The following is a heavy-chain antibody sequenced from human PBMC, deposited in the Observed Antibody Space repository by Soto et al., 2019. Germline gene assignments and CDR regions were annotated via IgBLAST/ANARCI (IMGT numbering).Heavy chain of an antibody. CDR2: ISGNVCSTT. J-gene: IGHJ4*02. V-gene: IGHV3-23*01. Sequence: EVQLLESGGGLAQPGGSLRLSCAVSGITFTNYAMGWVRQAPGKGLEWVSGISGNVCSTTHYADSVKGRFTISRDNSKNSHFLQMNSLRSEDTAVYYCAKHRGFVAGPFDSWGQGTLVIVSS. CDR1: GITFTNYA. D-gene: IGHD6-19*01. CDR3: AKHRGFVAGPFDS.